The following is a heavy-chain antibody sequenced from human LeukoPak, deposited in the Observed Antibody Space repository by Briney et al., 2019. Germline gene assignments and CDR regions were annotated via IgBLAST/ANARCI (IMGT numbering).Heavy chain of an antibody. CDR3: ARRCVRVVPAPFDY. CDR1: GGSISSSSYY. D-gene: IGHD2-2*01. V-gene: IGHV4-39*01. J-gene: IGHJ4*02. Sequence: PSETLSLTCTVSGGSISSSSYYWGWIRQPPGKGLEWIGSIYYSGSTYYNPSLKSRVTISVDTSKNQFSLKLSSVTAADTAVYYCARRCVRVVPAPFDYWGQGTLVTVSS. CDR2: IYYSGST.